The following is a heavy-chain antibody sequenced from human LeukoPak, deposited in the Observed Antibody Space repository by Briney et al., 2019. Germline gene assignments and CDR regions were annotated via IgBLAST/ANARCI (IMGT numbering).Heavy chain of an antibody. CDR3: ARVLGGVTMVRGPYPMVDY. Sequence: SETLSPTCAVYGGSFSGYYWSWIRQPPGKGLEWIGEINHSGSTNYNPSLKSRVTISVDTSKNQFSLKLSSVTAADTAVYYCARVLGGVTMVRGPYPMVDYWGQGTLVTVSS. D-gene: IGHD3-10*01. CDR1: GGSFSGYY. V-gene: IGHV4-34*01. J-gene: IGHJ4*02. CDR2: INHSGST.